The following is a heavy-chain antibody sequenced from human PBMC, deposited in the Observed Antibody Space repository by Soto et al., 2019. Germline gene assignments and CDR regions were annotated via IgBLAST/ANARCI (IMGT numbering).Heavy chain of an antibody. J-gene: IGHJ4*02. CDR2: IYYSGST. CDR3: ARSPGGGYAPGIFFDY. V-gene: IGHV4-39*01. Sequence: SETLSLTCTVSGGSISSSSYYWGWIRQPPGKGLEWIGSIYYSGSTYYNPSLKSRVTISVDTSKNQFSLKLSSVTAADTAVYYCARSPGGGYAPGIFFDYWGQGTLVTVSS. D-gene: IGHD5-12*01. CDR1: GGSISSSSYY.